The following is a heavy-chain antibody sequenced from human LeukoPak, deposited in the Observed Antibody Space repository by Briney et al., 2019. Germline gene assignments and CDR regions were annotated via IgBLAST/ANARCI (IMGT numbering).Heavy chain of an antibody. V-gene: IGHV3-48*04. J-gene: IGHJ4*02. CDR3: AREIAAAGGAGFDVFDY. Sequence: GGSLRLSCAASGFTFNSFGMSWVRQAPGKGLEWLSYISSSSSTIYYADSVRGRFTISRDNAKNSLYLQMNSLRAEDTAVYYCAREIAAAGGAGFDVFDYWGQGTLVTVSS. CDR1: GFTFNSFG. CDR2: ISSSSSTI. D-gene: IGHD6-13*01.